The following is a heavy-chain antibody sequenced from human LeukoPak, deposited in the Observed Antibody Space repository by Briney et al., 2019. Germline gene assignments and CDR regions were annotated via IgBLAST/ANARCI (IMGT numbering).Heavy chain of an antibody. CDR2: ISSSSSYI. Sequence: PGGSLRLSCAASGFTFSSYTMSWVRQAPGKGLEWVSSISSSSSYIYYADSVKGRFTISRDNSKNTLYLQMNSLRAEDTAVYYCTKTGNPATGDYWGQGTLVTVSS. V-gene: IGHV3-21*04. CDR3: TKTGNPATGDY. CDR1: GFTFSSYT. D-gene: IGHD1-1*01. J-gene: IGHJ4*02.